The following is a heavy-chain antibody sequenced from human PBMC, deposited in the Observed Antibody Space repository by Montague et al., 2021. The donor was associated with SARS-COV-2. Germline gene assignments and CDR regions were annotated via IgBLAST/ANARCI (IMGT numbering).Heavy chain of an antibody. Sequence: SETLSLTCAVSGGSFSDYFWTWIRQHSAKELLGIGDINHRGTTNYNPALKGRVSILVDTSTNQFSLYLGSVTAADTAVYYCARGRQHFNKIDDVMTGGENYFDYWGQGTLVTVSS. J-gene: IGHJ4*02. V-gene: IGHV4-34*01. D-gene: IGHD3-9*01. CDR1: GGSFSDYF. CDR2: INHRGTT. CDR3: ARGRQHFNKIDDVMTGGENYFDY.